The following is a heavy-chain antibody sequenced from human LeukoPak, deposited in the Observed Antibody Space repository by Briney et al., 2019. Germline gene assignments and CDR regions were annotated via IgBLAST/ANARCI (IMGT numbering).Heavy chain of an antibody. CDR3: ARDSRTVGATTIDY. D-gene: IGHD1-26*01. J-gene: IGHJ4*02. Sequence: SETLSLTCTVSGGSITSSSSFWGWIRQPPGKGLEWIGNINYSWKTYYNPSLKSRVTISADTSKNQFSLRVSSVTAADTAVYYCARDSRTVGATTIDYWGQGTLVTVSS. CDR1: GGSITSSSSF. CDR2: INYSWKT. V-gene: IGHV4-39*07.